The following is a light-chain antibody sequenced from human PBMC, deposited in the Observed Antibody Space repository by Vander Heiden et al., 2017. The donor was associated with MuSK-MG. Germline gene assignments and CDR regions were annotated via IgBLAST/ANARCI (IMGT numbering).Light chain of an antibody. CDR1: SSNIGAGYD. CDR3: QSYDSSLSGHVV. J-gene: IGLJ2*01. V-gene: IGLV1-40*01. CDR2: GNS. Sequence: QSVLTQPPSVSGAPGQRVTISCTGSSSNIGAGYDVPWYQQLPGTASKLLIYGNSNRPAGVPDRFSGAKSGTSASRAITGLQAEDEADYYCQSYDSSLSGHVVFGGGTKLTVL.